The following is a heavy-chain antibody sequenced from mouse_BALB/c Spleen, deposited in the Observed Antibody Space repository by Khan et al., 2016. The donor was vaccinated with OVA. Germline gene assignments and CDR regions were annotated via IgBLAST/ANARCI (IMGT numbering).Heavy chain of an antibody. CDR1: GYMFSSYY. CDR3: SRSGYGSFVY. D-gene: IGHD2-2*01. V-gene: IGHV1S81*02. Sequence: VQLQQSGAELVKPGASVKLSCKASGYMFSSYYMYWVKQRPGQGLEWIGEINPNNGGTNLNEKFKSKATLTEHKSSSTAYMQLSSLTSEDSAVYYCSRSGYGSFVYWGRGTLVTVSA. CDR2: INPNNGGT. J-gene: IGHJ3*01.